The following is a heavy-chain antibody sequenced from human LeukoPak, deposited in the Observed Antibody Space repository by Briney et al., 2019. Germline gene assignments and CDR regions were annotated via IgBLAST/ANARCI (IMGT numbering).Heavy chain of an antibody. V-gene: IGHV3-33*01. CDR2: IWYDGSNK. Sequence: GGSLSLSCAASGFTFSSYGMHWVRQAPDKGLEWVSVIWYDGSNKYYADSVRGRFTLSRDNSKNTVYLQMNSLRAEDTAVYYCARPTAGNYKLDPWGRGTLVTVSS. J-gene: IGHJ5*02. CDR3: ARPTAGNYKLDP. CDR1: GFTFSSYG. D-gene: IGHD3-10*01.